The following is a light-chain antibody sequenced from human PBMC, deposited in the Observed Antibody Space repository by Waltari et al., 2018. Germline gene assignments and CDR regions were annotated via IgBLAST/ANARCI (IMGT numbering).Light chain of an antibody. Sequence: QSALTQPASVSGSPGQSITISCTGTSSDVGGYNYVSWYQQYAGKVPKLMIYEVTNRASGVSNRFSGSKSGNTASLTISGLQAEDEADYYCSSFTSSLTIVFGGGTKLTVL. CDR2: EVT. CDR3: SSFTSSLTIV. J-gene: IGLJ2*01. CDR1: SSDVGGYNY. V-gene: IGLV2-14*01.